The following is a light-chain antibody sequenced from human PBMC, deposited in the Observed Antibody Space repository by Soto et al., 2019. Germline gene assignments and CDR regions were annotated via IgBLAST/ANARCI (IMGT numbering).Light chain of an antibody. CDR1: QSVPSTY. V-gene: IGKV3-20*01. CDR3: MQATQSSWT. Sequence: EIVLTQSPGTLSLSPGERATLSCRASQSVPSTYLAWYQQKPGQAPRLLIYGASTRATGIPDRFSGSGSGTDFTLTISRVEAEDVGVYYCMQATQSSWTFGQGTKVEI. CDR2: GAS. J-gene: IGKJ1*01.